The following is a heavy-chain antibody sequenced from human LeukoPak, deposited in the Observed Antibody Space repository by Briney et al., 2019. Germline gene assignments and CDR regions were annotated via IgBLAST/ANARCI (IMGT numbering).Heavy chain of an antibody. CDR3: ARLIAVAGNGFDP. V-gene: IGHV4-59*08. D-gene: IGHD6-19*01. CDR1: GGSISSYY. J-gene: IGHJ5*02. Sequence: SETLSLTCTVSGGSISSYYWSWIRQPPGKGLEWIGYIYYSGSTNYNPSLKSRVTISVDTSKNQFSLKLSSVTAADTAVYYCARLIAVAGNGFDPWGQGTLVTVSS. CDR2: IYYSGST.